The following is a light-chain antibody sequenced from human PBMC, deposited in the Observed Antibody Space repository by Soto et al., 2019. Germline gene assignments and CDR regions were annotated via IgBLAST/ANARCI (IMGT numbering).Light chain of an antibody. CDR1: QSVSSN. Sequence: EIVLTQSPATLSVSPGERATLSCRASQSVSSNLVWYQQKPGQAPRLLIYDASTRATGVPGRFSGTGSGTEFTLTISSLQSEDSAVYSCQQYDIWPPKLGQGTKVDI. V-gene: IGKV3-15*01. CDR2: DAS. J-gene: IGKJ1*01. CDR3: QQYDIWPPK.